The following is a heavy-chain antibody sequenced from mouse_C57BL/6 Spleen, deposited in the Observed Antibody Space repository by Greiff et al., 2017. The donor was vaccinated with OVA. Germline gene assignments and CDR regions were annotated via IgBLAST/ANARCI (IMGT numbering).Heavy chain of an antibody. V-gene: IGHV1-26*01. CDR2: INPNNGGT. J-gene: IGHJ4*01. CDR1: GYTFTDYY. CDR3: ARRDYVCAMDY. D-gene: IGHD1-1*01. Sequence: VKLQQSGPELVKPGASVKISCTASGYTFTDYYMNWVKQSHGKSLEWIGDINPNNGGTSYNQKFKGKATLTVDKSYSPAYLELRSLTSEDSAVYYWARRDYVCAMDYWGQGTSVTVSS.